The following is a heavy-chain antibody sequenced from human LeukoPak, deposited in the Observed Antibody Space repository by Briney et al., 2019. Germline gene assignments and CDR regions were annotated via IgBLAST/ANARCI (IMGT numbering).Heavy chain of an antibody. J-gene: IGHJ4*02. V-gene: IGHV1-2*06. D-gene: IGHD6-19*01. Sequence: ASVKVSCKAPGYTFTGYYMHWVRQAPGQGLEWMGRINPNSGGTNYAQKFQGRVTMTRDTSISTAYMELSRLRSDDTAVYYCARGEIAVAGTPPPAVYWGQGTLVTVSS. CDR1: GYTFTGYY. CDR3: ARGEIAVAGTPPPAVY. CDR2: INPNSGGT.